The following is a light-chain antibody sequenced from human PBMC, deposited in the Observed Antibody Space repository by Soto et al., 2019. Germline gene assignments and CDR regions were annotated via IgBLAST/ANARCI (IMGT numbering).Light chain of an antibody. V-gene: IGKV3-15*01. Sequence: EIVMTQSPATLSVSPGERATLSCRASQSVSSDLAWYHQKPGQAPSLLIYGASTRATGIPARFSGSGSGTEFTLTINSLQSEDFAVYYCQQYNNWPRTFGQGTKV. CDR2: GAS. CDR3: QQYNNWPRT. J-gene: IGKJ1*01. CDR1: QSVSSD.